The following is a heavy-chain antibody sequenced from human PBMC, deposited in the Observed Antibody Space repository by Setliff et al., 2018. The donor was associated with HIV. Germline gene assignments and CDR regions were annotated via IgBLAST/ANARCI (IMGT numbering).Heavy chain of an antibody. D-gene: IGHD2-2*01. CDR3: APTTYPTPVDY. CDR2: ISGSGDIT. CDR1: GFSFRSYA. Sequence: HPGGSLRLSCAASGFSFRSYAVSWVRQAPGKGLEWVSVISGSGDITYYRESVKGRFTVSRDNSNNTVYLQMNSLRAEDTAMYYCAPTTYPTPVDYWGQGTLVTVSS. V-gene: IGHV3-23*01. J-gene: IGHJ4*02.